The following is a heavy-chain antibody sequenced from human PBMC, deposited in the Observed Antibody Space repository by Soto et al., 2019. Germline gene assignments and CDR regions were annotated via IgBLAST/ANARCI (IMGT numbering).Heavy chain of an antibody. V-gene: IGHV4-61*01. CDR1: GGSVSSGSYY. CDR3: ARDPLRGSGGADAFDI. Sequence: PSETLSLTCTVSGGSVSSGSYYWSWIRQPPGKGLEWIGYIYYSGSTNYNPSLKSRVTISVDTSKNQFSLKLSSVTAADTAVYYCARDPLRGSGGADAFDIWGQGTMVTVSS. D-gene: IGHD3-16*01. J-gene: IGHJ3*02. CDR2: IYYSGST.